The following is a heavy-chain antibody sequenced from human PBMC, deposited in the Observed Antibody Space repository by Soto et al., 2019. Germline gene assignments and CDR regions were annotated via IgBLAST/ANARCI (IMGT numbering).Heavy chain of an antibody. J-gene: IGHJ3*02. CDR3: AREVGAVSVRNAFDI. CDR2: ISSSGSTI. V-gene: IGHV3-11*01. D-gene: IGHD4-17*01. CDR1: GFTFSDYY. Sequence: GGSLRLSCAASGFTFSDYYMSWIRQAPGKGLEWVSYISSSGSTIYYADSVKGRFTISRDNAKNSLYLQMNSLRAEDTAVYYCAREVGAVSVRNAFDIWGQGTMVTVSS.